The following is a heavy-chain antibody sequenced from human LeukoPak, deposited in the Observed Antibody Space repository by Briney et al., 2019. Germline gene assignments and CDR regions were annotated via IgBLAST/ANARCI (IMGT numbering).Heavy chain of an antibody. J-gene: IGHJ6*03. CDR3: ARVGYSLNYYYMDV. CDR1: GGSFSGYY. Sequence: SETLSLTCAVYGGSFSGYYWSWIRQPPGKGLEWIGEINHSGSTNYNPSLKSRVTISVDTSKNQFSLKLSSVTAADTAVYYCARVGYSLNYYYMDVWGKGTTVTISS. D-gene: IGHD5-18*01. CDR2: INHSGST. V-gene: IGHV4-34*01.